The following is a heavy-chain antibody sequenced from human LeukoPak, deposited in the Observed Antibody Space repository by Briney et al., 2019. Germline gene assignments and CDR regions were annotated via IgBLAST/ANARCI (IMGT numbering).Heavy chain of an antibody. V-gene: IGHV4-4*07. CDR1: GGSISNYY. CDR3: AREIAAADRAFDI. Sequence: SETLSLTCTVSGGSISNYYWSWIRQPAGKGLEWIGRIYTSGSTNYSPSLKSRVTMSVDTSKNQFSLKLSSVTAADTAVYYCAREIAAADRAFDIWGQGTMVTVSS. CDR2: IYTSGST. D-gene: IGHD6-13*01. J-gene: IGHJ3*02.